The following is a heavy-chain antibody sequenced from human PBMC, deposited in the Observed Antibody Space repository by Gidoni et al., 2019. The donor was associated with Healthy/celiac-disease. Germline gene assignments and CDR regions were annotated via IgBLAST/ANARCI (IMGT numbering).Heavy chain of an antibody. CDR3: AGGRGIDGPRLPGADY. D-gene: IGHD2-8*02. CDR2: IWYDGSNK. J-gene: IGHJ4*02. Sequence: QVQLVESGGGVVQPGRSLRLSCAASGFTFSSYGMHWVRQAPGKGLEWVAVIWYDGSNKYYADSVKGRFTISRDNSKNTLYLQMNSLRAEDTAVYYCAGGRGIDGPRLPGADYWGQGTLVTVSS. V-gene: IGHV3-33*01. CDR1: GFTFSSYG.